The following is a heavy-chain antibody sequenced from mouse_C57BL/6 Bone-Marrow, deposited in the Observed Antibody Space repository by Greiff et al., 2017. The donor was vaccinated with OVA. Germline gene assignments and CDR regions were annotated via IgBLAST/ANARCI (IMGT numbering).Heavy chain of an antibody. Sequence: VQLQESGAELVKPGASVKLSCKASGYTFTSYWMQWVKQRPGQGLEWIGEIDPSDSYTNYNQKFKGKATLTVDTSSSTAYMQLSSLTSEDSAVYYCALITTADYWGQGTTLTVSS. V-gene: IGHV1-50*01. CDR2: IDPSDSYT. CDR3: ALITTADY. D-gene: IGHD1-1*01. CDR1: GYTFTSYW. J-gene: IGHJ2*01.